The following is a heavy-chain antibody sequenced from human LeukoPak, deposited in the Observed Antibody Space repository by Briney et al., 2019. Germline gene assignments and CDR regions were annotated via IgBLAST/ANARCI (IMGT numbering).Heavy chain of an antibody. CDR3: ARSNPNRNALDL. V-gene: IGHV3-7*01. CDR2: INKDGSEE. Sequence: GPLRLSCAASGFTLNSYLMSWVRQAPGRGLEWVANINKDGSEENYLDSVKGRFTVSRDNAKNSLYLQMNSLRGEDTAVYYCARSNPNRNALDLWGQGTMVTISS. CDR1: GFTLNSYL. D-gene: IGHD1-14*01. J-gene: IGHJ3*01.